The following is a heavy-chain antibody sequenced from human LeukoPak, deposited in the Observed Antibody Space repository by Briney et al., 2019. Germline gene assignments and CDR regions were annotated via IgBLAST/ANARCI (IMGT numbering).Heavy chain of an antibody. CDR1: GGTFSSYA. Sequence: GASVKVSCKASGGTFSSYAISWVRQAPGQGLEWMGGIIPIFGTANYAQKFQGRVTITADKSTSTAYMELSSLRSEDTAVYYCARGNCSGGSCYHYYYYYMDVWGKGTTVTVSS. D-gene: IGHD2-15*01. CDR3: ARGNCSGGSCYHYYYYYMDV. CDR2: IIPIFGTA. V-gene: IGHV1-69*06. J-gene: IGHJ6*03.